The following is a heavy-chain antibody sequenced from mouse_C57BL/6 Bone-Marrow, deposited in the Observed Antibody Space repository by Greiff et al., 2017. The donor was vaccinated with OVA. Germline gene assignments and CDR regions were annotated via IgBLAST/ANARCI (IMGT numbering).Heavy chain of an antibody. CDR3: TTGEGNYGSSSYFDY. D-gene: IGHD1-1*01. CDR1: GFNIKDYY. J-gene: IGHJ2*01. Sequence: EVQLKESGAELVRPGASVKLSCTASGFNIKDYYMHWVKQRPEQGLEWIGRIDPEDGDTEYAPKFQGKATMTADTSSNTAYLQLSSLTSEDTAVYYCTTGEGNYGSSSYFDYWGQGTTLTVSS. V-gene: IGHV14-1*01. CDR2: IDPEDGDT.